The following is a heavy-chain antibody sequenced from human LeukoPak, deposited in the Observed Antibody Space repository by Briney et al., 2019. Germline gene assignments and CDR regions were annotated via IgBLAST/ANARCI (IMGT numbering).Heavy chain of an antibody. CDR2: INPSGGST. J-gene: IGHJ3*02. CDR3: ARGMATIALSDAFDI. Sequence: GASVKVSCKASGYTFTSYYVHWVRQAPGQGLEWMGIINPSGGSTSYAQKFQGRVTMTRDTSTSTAYMELSRLRSDDTAVYYCARGMATIALSDAFDIWGQGTMVTVSS. CDR1: GYTFTSYY. V-gene: IGHV1-46*01. D-gene: IGHD5-24*01.